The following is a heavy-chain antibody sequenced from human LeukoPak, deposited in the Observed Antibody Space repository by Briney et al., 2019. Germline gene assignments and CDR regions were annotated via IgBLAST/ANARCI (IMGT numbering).Heavy chain of an antibody. Sequence: PSETLSLTCTVSGGSISSGGYYWSWIRQHPGKGLEWIGYIYYSGSTYYNPSLKSRVTISVDTSKNQFSLKLSSVTAADTAVYYCARFMVGDAFDIWGQGTMVTVSS. CDR1: GGSISSGGYY. V-gene: IGHV4-31*03. J-gene: IGHJ3*02. D-gene: IGHD2-15*01. CDR3: ARFMVGDAFDI. CDR2: IYYSGST.